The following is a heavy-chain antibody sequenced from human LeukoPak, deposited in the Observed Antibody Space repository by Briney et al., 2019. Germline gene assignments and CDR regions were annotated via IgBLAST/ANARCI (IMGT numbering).Heavy chain of an antibody. V-gene: IGHV3-21*01. J-gene: IGHJ4*02. D-gene: IGHD5-12*01. Sequence: GGSLRLSCAASGFTFSSYSMNWVRQAPGKGLEWVSSISSSSSYTFYADSVRGRFTISRDNAKNSLYLQMNSLRVEDTAVYYCARGTTGGYSPSHWGQGTLVTVSS. CDR3: ARGTTGGYSPSH. CDR1: GFTFSSYS. CDR2: ISSSSSYT.